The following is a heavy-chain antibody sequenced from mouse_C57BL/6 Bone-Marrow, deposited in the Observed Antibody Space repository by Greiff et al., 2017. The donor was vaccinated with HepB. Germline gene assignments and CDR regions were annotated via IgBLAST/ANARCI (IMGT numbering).Heavy chain of an antibody. J-gene: IGHJ4*01. D-gene: IGHD1-1*01. Sequence: VQLKESGPGLVKPSQSLSLTCSVTGYSITSGYYWNWIRQFPGNKLEWMGYISYDGSNNYNPSLKNRISITRDTSKYQFFLKLNPVTTEDTATYYCARGGSSSLYAMDYWGQGTSVTVSS. CDR3: ARGGSSSLYAMDY. CDR1: GYSITSGYY. CDR2: ISYDGSN. V-gene: IGHV3-6*01.